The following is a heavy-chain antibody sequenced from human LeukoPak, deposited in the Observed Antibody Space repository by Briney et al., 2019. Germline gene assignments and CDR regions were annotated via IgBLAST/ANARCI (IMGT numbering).Heavy chain of an antibody. J-gene: IGHJ6*03. V-gene: IGHV3-73*01. CDR1: GFTFSGSA. Sequence: GGSLRLSCAASGFTFSGSAMHWVRQASGKGLEWVGRIRSKANSYATAYAASVKGRFTISRDDSKNTAYLQMNGLKTEDTAVYYCTRASATYRSYLRGYYMDVWGKGTTVTVSS. CDR2: IRSKANSYAT. D-gene: IGHD6-6*01. CDR3: TRASATYRSYLRGYYMDV.